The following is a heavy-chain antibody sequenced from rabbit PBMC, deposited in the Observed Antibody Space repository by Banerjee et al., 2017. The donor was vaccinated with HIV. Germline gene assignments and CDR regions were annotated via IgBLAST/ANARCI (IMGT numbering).Heavy chain of an antibody. V-gene: IGHV1S40*01. CDR2: IYPGSSGST. CDR1: GFSFSSDW. Sequence: QSLEESGGDLVKPGASLTLTCTASGFSFSSDWMCWVRQAPGKGLEWIACIYPGSSGSTYYASWAKGRFTISKTSSTTGTLQMTSLTAADTATYFCARGGVGDTGYAAMPLWGPGTLVTVS. D-gene: IGHD3-3*01. J-gene: IGHJ4*01. CDR3: ARGGVGDTGYAAMPL.